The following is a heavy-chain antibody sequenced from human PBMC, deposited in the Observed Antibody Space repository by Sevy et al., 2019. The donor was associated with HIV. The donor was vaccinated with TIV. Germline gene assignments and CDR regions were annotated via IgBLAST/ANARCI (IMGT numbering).Heavy chain of an antibody. J-gene: IGHJ6*02. CDR1: GIIFTSSG. V-gene: IGHV3-30*18. Sequence: GGSLRLSCVVSGIIFTSSGMHWVRQAPGKGLEWVAVISYHGRDKLYADSVKGRFTISIDNSKNILYLQMNGLRIEDTAVYYCAKDFTGYNGMDVWGQGTMVTVSS. CDR2: ISYHGRDK. D-gene: IGHD3-9*01. CDR3: AKDFTGYNGMDV.